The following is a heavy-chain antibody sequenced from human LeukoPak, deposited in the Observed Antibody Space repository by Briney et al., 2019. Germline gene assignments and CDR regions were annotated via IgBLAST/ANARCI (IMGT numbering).Heavy chain of an antibody. J-gene: IGHJ4*02. CDR2: INHSGST. V-gene: IGHV4-34*01. Sequence: SETLSLTCAVYGGSFSGYYWSWIRQPPGKGLEWIGEINHSGSTNYNPSLKSRVTISVDTSKNQFSVKLSSVTAADTAVYYCARVKRGDLDYWGQGTLVTVSS. CDR3: ARVKRGDLDY. CDR1: GGSFSGYY. D-gene: IGHD3-10*01.